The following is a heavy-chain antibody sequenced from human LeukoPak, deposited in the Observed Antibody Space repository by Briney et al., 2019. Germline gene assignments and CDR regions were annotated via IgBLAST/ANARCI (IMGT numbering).Heavy chain of an antibody. D-gene: IGHD3-22*01. CDR3: AREFDSSGYSGDDAFDI. Sequence: GGSLRLSCAASGFTFSSYEMNWVRQAPGKGLEWVSYTSSSGSTIYYADSVKGRFTISRDNAKNSLYLQMSSLRAEDTAVYYCAREFDSSGYSGDDAFDIWGQGTMVTVSS. J-gene: IGHJ3*02. CDR1: GFTFSSYE. CDR2: TSSSGSTI. V-gene: IGHV3-48*03.